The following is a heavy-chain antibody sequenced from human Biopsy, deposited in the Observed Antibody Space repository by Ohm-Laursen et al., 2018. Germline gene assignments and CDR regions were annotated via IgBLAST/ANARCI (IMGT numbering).Heavy chain of an antibody. CDR2: IYAGATT. CDR3: ARGSGSGFYFDQ. V-gene: IGHV3-66*01. Sequence: LSLSCAASKFTARTKSMPWVRLAPGKGLEWVSAIYAGATTYYPDSVKGRFTISRDNSRKTVYLQMDSLRGEDTAVYFCARGSGSGFYFDQWGQGTLVTVSS. J-gene: IGHJ4*02. CDR1: KFTARTKS. D-gene: IGHD2-15*01.